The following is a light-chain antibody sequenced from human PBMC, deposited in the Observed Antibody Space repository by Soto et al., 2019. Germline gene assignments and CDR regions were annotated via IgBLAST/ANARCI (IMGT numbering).Light chain of an antibody. V-gene: IGKV3-20*01. J-gene: IGKJ2*01. CDR1: QSVSTY. CDR3: QQYGTSPRT. CDR2: GAS. Sequence: DIVLTQSPGTLSLSPGERATLSCRASQSVSTYFAWFQQKPGQAPRLLIYGASTRATGIPDRFSGSGSGTDFTLTISRLEPEDFAVYYCQQYGTSPRTFGQGTKLEIK.